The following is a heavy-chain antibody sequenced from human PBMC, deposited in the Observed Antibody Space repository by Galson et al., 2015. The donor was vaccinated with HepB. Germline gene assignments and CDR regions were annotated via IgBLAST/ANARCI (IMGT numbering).Heavy chain of an antibody. J-gene: IGHJ4*01. CDR1: GYTFTEYF. V-gene: IGHV1-2*04. D-gene: IGHD4-17*01. CDR2: INPNSGGT. Sequence: SVKVSCKASGYTFTEYFMHWVRQAPGQGLEWMGWINPNSGGTNYAQKFEGWVTMTRDTSISTAYMELTRLKSDDTAVYYCARTHGDSTYLWPGYWGQGTLVTVSS. CDR3: ARTHGDSTYLWPGY.